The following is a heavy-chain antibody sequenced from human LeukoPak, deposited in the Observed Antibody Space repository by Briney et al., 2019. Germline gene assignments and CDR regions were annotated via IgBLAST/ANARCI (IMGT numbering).Heavy chain of an antibody. D-gene: IGHD6-13*01. CDR3: ARGAGSSWSGLIDY. V-gene: IGHV3-74*01. J-gene: IGHJ4*02. CDR1: RFTFSSYW. CDR2: INSDGSNT. Sequence: GGSLRLSCAASRFTFSSYWMHWVRQAPGKGLVWVSRINSDGSNTGYADSVKGRFTISRDNAKNTLYLQMNSLSAEDTAVYYCARGAGSSWSGLIDYWGQGTLVTVSS.